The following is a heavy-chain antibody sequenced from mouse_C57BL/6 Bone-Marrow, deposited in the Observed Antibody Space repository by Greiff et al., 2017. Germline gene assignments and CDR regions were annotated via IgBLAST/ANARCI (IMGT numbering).Heavy chain of an antibody. CDR1: GFTFSSYA. Sequence: EVKLQESGGGLVKPGGSLKLSCAASGFTFSSYAMSWVRQTPEKRLEWVATISDGGRYTYYPDNVKGRFTISRDNAKNNLYLQMSHLKSEDTAMYYCARDWYGSSYLAWFAYWGQGTLVTVSA. CDR3: ARDWYGSSYLAWFAY. V-gene: IGHV5-4*01. D-gene: IGHD1-1*01. J-gene: IGHJ3*01. CDR2: ISDGGRYT.